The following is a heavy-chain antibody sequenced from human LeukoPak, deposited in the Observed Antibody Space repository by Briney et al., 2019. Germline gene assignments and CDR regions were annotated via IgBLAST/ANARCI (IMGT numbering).Heavy chain of an antibody. Sequence: GGSLRLSCAASGFTYSDYYMSWIRPAPGKGLEGVSDIGSSSSYTNYADSVKGRFTISRDNAKNSLYLLMNSLRAEDTAVYYCARSWYSSGPLGYWGQGTLVTAST. CDR3: ARSWYSSGPLGY. CDR2: IGSSSSYT. J-gene: IGHJ4*02. V-gene: IGHV3-11*03. CDR1: GFTYSDYY. D-gene: IGHD6-19*01.